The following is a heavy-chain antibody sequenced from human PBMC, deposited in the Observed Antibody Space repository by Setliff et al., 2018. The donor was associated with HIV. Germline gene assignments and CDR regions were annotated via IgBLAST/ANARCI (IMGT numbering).Heavy chain of an antibody. CDR3: ARDPGQWLVKGGMDV. Sequence: PSETLSLTCTVSGGSISNSRYYWSWIRQPPGKGLEWIGSIYYSGRTYYNPSLKSRVTISVDTSKNRVSLRLSSVTAADTAVYYCARDPGQWLVKGGMDVWGQGIAVTVSS. J-gene: IGHJ6*02. D-gene: IGHD6-19*01. V-gene: IGHV4-39*02. CDR1: GGSISNSRYY. CDR2: IYYSGRT.